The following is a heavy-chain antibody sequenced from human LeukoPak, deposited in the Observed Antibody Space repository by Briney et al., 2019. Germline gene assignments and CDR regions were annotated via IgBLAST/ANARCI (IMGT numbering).Heavy chain of an antibody. J-gene: IGHJ6*03. D-gene: IGHD6-13*01. CDR3: ATMSLLSSWSYYYYYMDV. CDR2: VDPYTGNT. CDR1: GYTFTSYD. V-gene: IGHV1-8*03. Sequence: ASVKVSCKASGYTFTSYDINWVRQATGQGLEWMGWVDPYTGNTGYAQKFQGRVTITRNTSISTAYMDLSSLKSEDTAVYFCATMSLLSSWSYYYYYMDVWGKGTTVTVSS.